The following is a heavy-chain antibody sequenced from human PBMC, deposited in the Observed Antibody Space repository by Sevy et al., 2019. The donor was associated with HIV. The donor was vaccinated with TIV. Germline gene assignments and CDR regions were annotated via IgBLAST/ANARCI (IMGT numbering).Heavy chain of an antibody. CDR1: GYSFTSYW. Sequence: GESLKISCKGSGYSFTSYWIGWVRQMPGKGLEWMGIIYPDDSDTRYSPSFQGQVTISADKSISTAYLHWSSLKASDTAMYYCAREKSYYYDSSGYYPSPANYWGQGTLVTVSS. CDR3: AREKSYYYDSSGYYPSPANY. J-gene: IGHJ4*02. D-gene: IGHD3-22*01. V-gene: IGHV5-51*01. CDR2: IYPDDSDT.